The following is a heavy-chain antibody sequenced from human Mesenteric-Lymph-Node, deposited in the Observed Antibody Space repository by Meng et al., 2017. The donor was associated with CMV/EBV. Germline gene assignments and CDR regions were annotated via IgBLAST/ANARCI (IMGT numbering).Heavy chain of an antibody. CDR2: INSNSGGT. J-gene: IGHJ4*02. D-gene: IGHD5-24*01. CDR3: ARGDRWAGPFDY. CDR1: GGTFSSYA. Sequence: ASVKVSCKASGGTFSSYAISWVRQAPGQGLEWMGWINSNSGGTNYAQRFQGRVTMTRDTSIDTAYMELSRLRSDDTAVYFCARGDRWAGPFDYWGQGALVTVSS. V-gene: IGHV1-2*02.